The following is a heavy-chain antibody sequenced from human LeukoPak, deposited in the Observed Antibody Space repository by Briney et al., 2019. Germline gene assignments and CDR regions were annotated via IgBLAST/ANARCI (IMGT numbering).Heavy chain of an antibody. CDR1: GFNFSSYA. CDR3: AKVIYYYDSSGYRRPSWFDP. V-gene: IGHV3-23*01. Sequence: SGGSLTLSCAASGFNFSSYAMSWVRQAPGKGLEWVSGISGSGGSTYYADSVKGRFTISRDNSKNTLYLQMNSLRAEDTAVYYCAKVIYYYDSSGYRRPSWFDPWGQGTLVTVSS. CDR2: ISGSGGST. D-gene: IGHD3-22*01. J-gene: IGHJ5*02.